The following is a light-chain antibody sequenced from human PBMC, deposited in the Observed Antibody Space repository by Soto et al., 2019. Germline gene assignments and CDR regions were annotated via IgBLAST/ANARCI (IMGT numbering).Light chain of an antibody. J-gene: IGKJ1*01. CDR3: QQYGSSGT. CDR2: GAS. V-gene: IGKV3-20*01. CDR1: QSVRNN. Sequence: EIVMTQSPGTLSVSPGERVTLSCRASQSVRNNLAWYQQKPGQAPRLLIYGASNRATGIPDRFSGSGSGTDFTLTISRLEPEDFAVYYCQQYGSSGTFGQGTKVDIK.